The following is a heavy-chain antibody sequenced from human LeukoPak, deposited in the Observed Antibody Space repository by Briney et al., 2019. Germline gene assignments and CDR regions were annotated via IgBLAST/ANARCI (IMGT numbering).Heavy chain of an antibody. Sequence: GASVKVSCKASGYTFTGYYMHWVRQAPGQGLEWMGWINPNSGGTNYAQKFQGRVTMTRDTSISTAYMELSRLRSDDTAVYYCARDLRGNFLSGYDLPDYWGQGTLVTVSS. CDR3: ARDLRGNFLSGYDLPDY. J-gene: IGHJ4*02. CDR2: INPNSGGT. CDR1: GYTFTGYY. V-gene: IGHV1-2*02. D-gene: IGHD5-12*01.